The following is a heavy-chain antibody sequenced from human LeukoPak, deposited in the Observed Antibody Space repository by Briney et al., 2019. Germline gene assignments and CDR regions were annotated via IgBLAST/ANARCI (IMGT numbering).Heavy chain of an antibody. Sequence: PGGSLRLSCAASGFTFSSYEMNWVRQAPGKGLEWVAVISYDGSNKYCADSVKGRFTISRDNSKNTLYLQMNSLRAEDTAVYYCAKRGKITFGGVIVPAYWGQGTLVTVSS. CDR1: GFTFSSYE. D-gene: IGHD3-16*02. J-gene: IGHJ4*02. V-gene: IGHV3-30*18. CDR2: ISYDGSNK. CDR3: AKRGKITFGGVIVPAY.